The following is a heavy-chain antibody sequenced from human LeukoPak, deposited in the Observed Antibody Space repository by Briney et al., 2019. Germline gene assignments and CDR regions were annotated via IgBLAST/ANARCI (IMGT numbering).Heavy chain of an antibody. CDR3: ARDFGFGSA. V-gene: IGHV4-4*07. CDR1: GGSVSSSY. Sequence: SETLSLTCTVSGGSVSSSYWSWIRQPAGKGLEWIGRIFTSGTTEYNPSLKSRVTMSVDTSKNQFSLKLTSVTAADTAVYYCARDFGFGSAWGQGALVTVSS. D-gene: IGHD6-19*01. CDR2: IFTSGTT. J-gene: IGHJ5*02.